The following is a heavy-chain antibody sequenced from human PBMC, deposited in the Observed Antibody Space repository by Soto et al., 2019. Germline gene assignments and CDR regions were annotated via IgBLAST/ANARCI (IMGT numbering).Heavy chain of an antibody. J-gene: IGHJ6*02. Sequence: SETLSLTCTVSGDSVSTNSYSWGWIRQSPGKGLEWIGTIYSSENTYYNPSLLSRVTISVDTSKNQFSLKLSSVTAADTAVYYCARVGRSHYYYYYGMDVWGQGTTVTSP. V-gene: IGHV4-39*07. D-gene: IGHD3-10*01. CDR2: IYSSENT. CDR3: ARVGRSHYYYYYGMDV. CDR1: GDSVSTNSYS.